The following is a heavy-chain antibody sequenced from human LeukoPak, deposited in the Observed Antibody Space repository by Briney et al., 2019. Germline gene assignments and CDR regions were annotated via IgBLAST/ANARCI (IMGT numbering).Heavy chain of an antibody. CDR1: GFTFSTYG. CDR2: ISGSSTTI. J-gene: IGHJ3*02. V-gene: IGHV3-48*02. Sequence: PGESLRLSCAASGFTFSTYGMNWVRQAPGKGLEWVSSISGSSTTIYYADSVKGRFTISRDNGKNSLYLQMNSLRDEDTAVYYCARARGFDIWGQGTMVTVSS. D-gene: IGHD3-10*01. CDR3: ARARGFDI.